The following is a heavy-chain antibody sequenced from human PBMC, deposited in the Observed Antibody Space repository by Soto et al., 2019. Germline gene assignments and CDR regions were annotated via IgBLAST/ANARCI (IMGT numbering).Heavy chain of an antibody. CDR1: GFTFSSYA. J-gene: IGHJ6*02. CDR2: ISYDGSNK. Sequence: QVQLVESGGGVVQPGRSLRLSCAASGFTFSSYAMQWVRQAPGKGLEWVAVISYDGSNKYYADSVKGRFTISRDNSKNTLYLQMNSLRAEDTAVYYCARDLLLYCSGGSCYSHYYYYGMDVWGQGTTVTVSS. CDR3: ARDLLLYCSGGSCYSHYYYYGMDV. V-gene: IGHV3-30-3*01. D-gene: IGHD2-15*01.